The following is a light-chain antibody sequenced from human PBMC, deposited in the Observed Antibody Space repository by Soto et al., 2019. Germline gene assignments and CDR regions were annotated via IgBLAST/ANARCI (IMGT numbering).Light chain of an antibody. CDR1: QSVSSN. CDR3: QQYGSSIT. CDR2: DAS. Sequence: EIVMTQSPATLSVSPGERSTLSFMSSQSVSSNLAWYQQKPGQAPRLLIYDASNRATGIPARFSGSGSGTDFTLTISRLEPEDFAVYYCQQYGSSITFGQGTRLEIK. J-gene: IGKJ5*01. V-gene: IGKV3-20*01.